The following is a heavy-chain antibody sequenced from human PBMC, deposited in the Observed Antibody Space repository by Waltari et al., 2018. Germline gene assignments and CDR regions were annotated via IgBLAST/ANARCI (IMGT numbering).Heavy chain of an antibody. CDR2: IIPIFGTA. CDR1: GGTFSRYA. Sequence: QVQLVQSGAEVKKPGSSVKVSCKASGGTFSRYAISWVRQAPGQGLEGMGGIIPIFGTANYAQKFQGRVTITTDESTSTAYMELSSLRSEDTAVYYCARGSSSWYWFDPWGQGTLVTVSS. CDR3: ARGSSSWYWFDP. V-gene: IGHV1-69*05. D-gene: IGHD6-13*01. J-gene: IGHJ5*02.